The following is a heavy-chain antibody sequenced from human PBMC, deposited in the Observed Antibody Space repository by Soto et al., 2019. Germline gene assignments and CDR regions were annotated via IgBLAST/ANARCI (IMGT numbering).Heavy chain of an antibody. D-gene: IGHD2-21*01. Sequence: QVQLQQWGAGLVKPSETLSLSCAVYGQSFSGHSWAWIRQPPGKGLEWIGEISESGSTYYNPSLKSRVTISTDTSKEQFALQLNSVAAADTAAYFCARGAGIVALPGELEDVNYDFWGQGTLVNVSS. V-gene: IGHV4-34*01. CDR3: ARGAGIVALPGELEDVNYDF. CDR2: ISESGST. CDR1: GQSFSGHS. J-gene: IGHJ4*02.